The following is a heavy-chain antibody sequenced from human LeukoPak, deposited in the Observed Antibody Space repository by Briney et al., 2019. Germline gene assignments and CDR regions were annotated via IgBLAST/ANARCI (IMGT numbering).Heavy chain of an antibody. V-gene: IGHV3-53*04. CDR2: IYSGGTT. CDR1: GFTXSXNC. CDR3: ARVDTVMAYYFDL. D-gene: IGHD5-18*01. J-gene: IGHJ4*02. Sequence: GGSLRLSCAASGFTXSXNCXTWVXXAPGKXLEWVSTIYSGGTTYYADSVMGRFTISRHNSRNTLYLQMNSLRAEDTAVYYCARVDTVMAYYFDLWGQGTLVTVSS.